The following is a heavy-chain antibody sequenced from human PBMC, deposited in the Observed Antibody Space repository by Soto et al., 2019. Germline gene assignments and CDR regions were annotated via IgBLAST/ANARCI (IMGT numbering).Heavy chain of an antibody. Sequence: PSETLSLTCTVSGGSISSGGYYWSWIRQHPGKGLEWIGYIYYSGSTYYNPSLKSRVTISVDTSKNQFSLKLSSVTAADTAVYYCARYCSSTSCRSYYYGMDVWGQGTTVTVSS. D-gene: IGHD2-2*01. CDR2: IYYSGST. CDR1: GGSISSGGYY. V-gene: IGHV4-31*03. J-gene: IGHJ6*02. CDR3: ARYCSSTSCRSYYYGMDV.